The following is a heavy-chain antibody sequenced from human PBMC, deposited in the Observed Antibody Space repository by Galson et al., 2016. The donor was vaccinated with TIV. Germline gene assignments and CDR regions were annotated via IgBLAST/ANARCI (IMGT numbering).Heavy chain of an antibody. CDR2: ISTTSSLI. Sequence: SLRLSCAASGFTFSIYNMNWVRQPPGKGLEWISYISTTSSLIYYADSVRGRFTISRDNAKNSLYLQMNSLRADDTAVYYCAREGRDGYNPYFDYWGQGTLVTVSS. CDR1: GFTFSIYN. CDR3: AREGRDGYNPYFDY. V-gene: IGHV3-21*05. J-gene: IGHJ4*02. D-gene: IGHD5-24*01.